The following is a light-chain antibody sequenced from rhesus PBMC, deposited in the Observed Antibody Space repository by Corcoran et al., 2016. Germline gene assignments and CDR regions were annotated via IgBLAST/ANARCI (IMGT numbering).Light chain of an antibody. J-gene: IGKJ4*01. CDR1: ENVNNQ. Sequence: DIQMTQSPSPLSAPIGDRVTITCRASENVNNQLNWYQQKPGKAPKFLIYKASKLQDGVPSRFSGSGSGTDYTFTTRSLQAEDVATYYCQQSFGVPPTFGGGTKVNLK. V-gene: IGKV1-74*01. CDR2: KAS. CDR3: QQSFGVPPT.